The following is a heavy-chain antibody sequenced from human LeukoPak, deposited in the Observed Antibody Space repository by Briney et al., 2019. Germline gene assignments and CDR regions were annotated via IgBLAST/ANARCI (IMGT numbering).Heavy chain of an antibody. CDR2: INPNSGGT. D-gene: IGHD6-19*01. V-gene: IGHV1-2*02. Sequence: GASVKVSCKASGYTFTGYYMHWVRQAPGQGLEWMGWINPNSGGTNYAQKFQGRVTMTRDTSISTAYMELSRLRSDDTAVYYCARVPAGSGDPYNWFDPWGQGTLVTVSS. CDR3: ARVPAGSGDPYNWFDP. CDR1: GYTFTGYY. J-gene: IGHJ5*02.